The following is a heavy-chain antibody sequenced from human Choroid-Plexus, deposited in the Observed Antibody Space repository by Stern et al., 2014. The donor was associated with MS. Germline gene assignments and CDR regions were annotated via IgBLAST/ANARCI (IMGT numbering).Heavy chain of an antibody. Sequence: VQLVQSGGGVVQPGRPLRLSCVASGFTLGSCAMHWVRQAPGKGLEWVAGVSYDGSNKYYADSVKGRFTISRDNSQNTLYMQMSSLSPEDTAVYYCAKDRQYLTSFFDPWGQGSLVTVSS. CDR3: AKDRQYLTSFFDP. J-gene: IGHJ5*02. V-gene: IGHV3-30*18. CDR1: GFTLGSCA. CDR2: VSYDGSNK. D-gene: IGHD2/OR15-2a*01.